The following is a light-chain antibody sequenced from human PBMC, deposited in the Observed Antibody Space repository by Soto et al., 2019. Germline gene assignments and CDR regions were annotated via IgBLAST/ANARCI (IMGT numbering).Light chain of an antibody. Sequence: ENVLTQSPGTLSLSPGERATLSCTASQSVYSNYLAWYQHKPGQAPRVLIYGASSRATGIPDRFSGSGSGTDFTLTISRVEPEDFAVYYCQQYGTSPYTFAQGTKLEI. CDR1: QSVYSNY. CDR2: GAS. V-gene: IGKV3-20*01. CDR3: QQYGTSPYT. J-gene: IGKJ2*01.